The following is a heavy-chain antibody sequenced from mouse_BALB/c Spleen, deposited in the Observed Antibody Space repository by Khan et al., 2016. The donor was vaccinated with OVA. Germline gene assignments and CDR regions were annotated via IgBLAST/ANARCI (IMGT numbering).Heavy chain of an antibody. V-gene: IGHV1S136*01. CDR2: FNPYNGGT. D-gene: IGHD6-2*01. J-gene: IGHJ2*01. CDR3: ARGNRKSYYFDY. CDR1: GYTFTNYV. Sequence: LQPSGPELVKPGASVKMSCKASGYTFTNYVLHWVKQKPGQGLEWIGYFNPYNGGTKYSEKFKGKATLASHKSSITAYMELSSLTSQDSAVYNSARGNRKSYYFDYWGQGKTVTL.